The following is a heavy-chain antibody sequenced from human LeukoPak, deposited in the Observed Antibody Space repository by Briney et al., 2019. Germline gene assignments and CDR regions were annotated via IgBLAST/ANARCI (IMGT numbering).Heavy chain of an antibody. J-gene: IGHJ4*02. D-gene: IGHD2-2*01. CDR3: AKAHGGYCSSTSCQDYYDFWSGYLNY. V-gene: IGHV3-30*02. CDR1: GFTFSSYG. Sequence: GGSLRLSCAASGFTFSSYGMHWVRQAPGKGLEWVAFIRYDGSNKYYADSVKGRFTISRDNSKNTLYLQMNSLRAEDTAVYYCAKAHGGYCSSTSCQDYYDFWSGYLNYWGQGTLVTVSP. CDR2: IRYDGSNK.